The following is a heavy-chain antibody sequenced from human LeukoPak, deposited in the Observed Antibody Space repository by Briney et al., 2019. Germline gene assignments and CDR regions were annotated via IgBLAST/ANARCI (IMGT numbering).Heavy chain of an antibody. CDR1: DDSMSSSAYY. CDR3: ARQDFQFLFDAFDI. V-gene: IGHV4-39*01. J-gene: IGHJ3*02. Sequence: SETLSLTCSVSDDSMSSSAYYWGWIRQPPGKGLEWIGSVDYSGGTYQNPSLNSRITIDTSKKQFSLKLSSVTAADTAVYYCARQDFQFLFDAFDIWGQGTVVTVSS. D-gene: IGHD3-3*01. CDR2: VDYSGGT.